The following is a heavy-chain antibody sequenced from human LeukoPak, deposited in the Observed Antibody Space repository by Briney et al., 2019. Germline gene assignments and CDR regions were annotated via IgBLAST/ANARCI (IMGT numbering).Heavy chain of an antibody. CDR1: GFTFSSYS. D-gene: IGHD3-10*01. V-gene: IGHV3-21*01. CDR2: ISSSSSYI. J-gene: IGHJ4*02. Sequence: GGSLRLSCAAFGFTFSSYSMNWVRQAPGKGLEWVSSISSSSSYIYYADSVKGRFTISRDNAKNSLYLQMNSLRAEDTAVYYCAKAAPVRGVITAFDYWGQGTLVTVSS. CDR3: AKAAPVRGVITAFDY.